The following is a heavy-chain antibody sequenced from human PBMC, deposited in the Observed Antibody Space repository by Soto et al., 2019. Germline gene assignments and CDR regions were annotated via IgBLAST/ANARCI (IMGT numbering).Heavy chain of an antibody. CDR2: IYHSGST. CDR1: GGSISSNNW. CDR3: ARGRGVRGVIGSYYYGMDV. D-gene: IGHD3-10*01. Sequence: SETLSLTCAVSGGSISSNNWWTWVRQPPGKGLEWIGEIYHSGSTNYNPSLKSRVTISVEKSKNQFSLNLSSVTAADTAVYYCARGRGVRGVIGSYYYGMDVWGQGTTVTVSS. V-gene: IGHV4-4*02. J-gene: IGHJ6*02.